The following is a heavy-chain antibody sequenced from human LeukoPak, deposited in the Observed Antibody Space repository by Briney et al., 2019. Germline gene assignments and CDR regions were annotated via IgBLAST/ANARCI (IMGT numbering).Heavy chain of an antibody. CDR1: GFTFSSYA. CDR3: VKGRAMYYFGSGSYYNVGYGMDV. CDR2: ISSNGDTT. V-gene: IGHV3-64D*06. J-gene: IGHJ6*02. D-gene: IGHD3-10*01. Sequence: GGSLRLSCAASGFTFSSYAIHWVRQVPGKGLEYVSGISSNGDTTYYADSVKGRFTISRDNSKNTVYLQMSSLRAEDTAVYYCVKGRAMYYFGSGSYYNVGYGMDVWGQGTTVTVSS.